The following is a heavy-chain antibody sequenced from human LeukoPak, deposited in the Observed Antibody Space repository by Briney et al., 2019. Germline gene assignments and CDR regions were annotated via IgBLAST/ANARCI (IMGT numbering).Heavy chain of an antibody. CDR2: VYPPDSDV. D-gene: IGHD1-26*01. CDR1: GYDFTNNW. J-gene: IGHJ4*02. V-gene: IGHV5-51*01. Sequence: GESLKISCKGVGYDFTNNWIGWVRQMPGKGLEWMGIVYPPDSDVRYSPSFQGQVTISADKSISTAYLQWSSLKASDTAMYYCARHVSSWVVGASFDYWGQGTLVTVSS. CDR3: ARHVSSWVVGASFDY.